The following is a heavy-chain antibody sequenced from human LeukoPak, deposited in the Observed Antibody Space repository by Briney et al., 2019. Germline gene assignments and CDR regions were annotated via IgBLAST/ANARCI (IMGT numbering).Heavy chain of an antibody. V-gene: IGHV3-7*01. CDR3: ARGGLYDYVWGRYRQKDGFDY. CDR2: IKHDGSED. CDR1: GFTFSSYD. J-gene: IGHJ4*02. Sequence: GGSLRLSCAASGFTFSSYDIHRVRQAPGKGLEWVANIKHDGSEDYYLDSVKGRFTISRDSAKNSLYLQMNSLRAEDTAVYYCARGGLYDYVWGRYRQKDGFDYWGQGTLVTVPS. D-gene: IGHD3-16*02.